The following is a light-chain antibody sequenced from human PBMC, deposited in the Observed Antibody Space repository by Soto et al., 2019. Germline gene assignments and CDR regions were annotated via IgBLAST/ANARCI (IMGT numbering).Light chain of an antibody. CDR2: DAS. J-gene: IGKJ2*01. Sequence: DIRMTQSPSSLSASVGDGVTVTCQASQDISNLLNCYQQKPGTDPRLLIYDASNLEPGVPSRFSGSGSGTDFTFTISSLQPEDIATYFCQQYDILPYTFGQGTKLEIK. CDR1: QDISNL. CDR3: QQYDILPYT. V-gene: IGKV1-33*01.